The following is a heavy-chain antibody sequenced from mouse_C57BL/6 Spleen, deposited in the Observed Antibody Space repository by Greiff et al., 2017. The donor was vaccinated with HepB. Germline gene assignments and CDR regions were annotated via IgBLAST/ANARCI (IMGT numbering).Heavy chain of an antibody. CDR2: IDPETGGT. J-gene: IGHJ4*01. D-gene: IGHD1-1*01. CDR3: TRYDYYGSLYAMDY. Sequence: VKLQQSGAELVRPGASVTLSCKASGYTFTDYEMHWVKQTPVHGLEWIGAIDPETGGTAYNQKFKGKAILTADKSSSTAYMELRSLTSEDSAVYYCTRYDYYGSLYAMDYWGQGTSVTVSS. V-gene: IGHV1-15*01. CDR1: GYTFTDYE.